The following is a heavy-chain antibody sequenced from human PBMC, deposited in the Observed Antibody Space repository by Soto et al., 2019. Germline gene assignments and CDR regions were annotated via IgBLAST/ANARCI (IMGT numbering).Heavy chain of an antibody. CDR1: GGTFSSYT. J-gene: IGHJ3*02. D-gene: IGHD2-15*01. CDR2: IIPILGIA. V-gene: IGHV1-69*02. Sequence: SVKVSCKASGGTFSSYTISWVRQAPGQGLEWMGRIIPILGIANYAQKFQGRVTITADKSTSTAYMELSSLRSEDTAVYYCARGFDGSVVGYAFDIWGQGTMVTVSS. CDR3: ARGFDGSVVGYAFDI.